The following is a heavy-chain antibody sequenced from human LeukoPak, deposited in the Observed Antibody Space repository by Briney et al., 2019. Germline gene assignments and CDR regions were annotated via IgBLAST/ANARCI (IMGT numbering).Heavy chain of an antibody. D-gene: IGHD1-26*01. CDR3: ARAIIMGAEGWFDP. V-gene: IGHV3-21*01. Sequence: GGSLRLSCAASGFTFSSYSMNWVRQAPGKGLEWVSSISSSSSYIYYADSVKGRFTISRDNAKNSLYLQMNSLRAEDTAVYYCARAIIMGAEGWFDPWGQGTLVTVSS. J-gene: IGHJ5*02. CDR2: ISSSSSYI. CDR1: GFTFSSYS.